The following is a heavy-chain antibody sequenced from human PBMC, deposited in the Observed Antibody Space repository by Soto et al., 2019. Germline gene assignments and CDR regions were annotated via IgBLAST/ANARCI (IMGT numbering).Heavy chain of an antibody. V-gene: IGHV1-2*04. CDR3: ARDLANGMDV. J-gene: IGHJ6*02. Sequence: GASVKVSCKASGYTFTGYYLHWVRQAPGQGLEWMGWINSKSGGTNYAQNFQGWVTMTRDTSISTAYMELSRLRSDDTAVYYCARDLANGMDVWGQGTTVTVSS. CDR1: GYTFTGYY. CDR2: INSKSGGT.